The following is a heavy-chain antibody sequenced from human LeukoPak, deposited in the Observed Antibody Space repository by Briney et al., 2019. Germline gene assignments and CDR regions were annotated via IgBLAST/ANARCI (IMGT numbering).Heavy chain of an antibody. D-gene: IGHD3-22*01. CDR3: ARGSYYYDSL. CDR2: IYYSGST. J-gene: IGHJ4*02. Sequence: SQTLSLTCTVSGGSISSGGYYWSWIRQHPGKGLEWIGYIYYSGSTYYNPSLKSRVTISVDTSKNQSSLKLSSVTAADTAVYYCARGSYYYDSLWGQGTLVTVSS. CDR1: GGSISSGGYY. V-gene: IGHV4-31*03.